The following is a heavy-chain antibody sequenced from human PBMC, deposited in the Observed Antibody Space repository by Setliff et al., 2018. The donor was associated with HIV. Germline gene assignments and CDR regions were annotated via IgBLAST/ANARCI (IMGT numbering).Heavy chain of an antibody. Sequence: SVKVSCKASGGTFSSYAISWVRQAPGQGLEWMGGIIPIFGTTNYAQKFQGRVTITADEWTSTAYMELSSLRSEDTAVYYCARDPSIAVAGAAVWGQGTTGTVSS. CDR2: IIPIFGTT. J-gene: IGHJ6*02. CDR1: GGTFSSYA. V-gene: IGHV1-69*13. D-gene: IGHD6-19*01. CDR3: ARDPSIAVAGAAV.